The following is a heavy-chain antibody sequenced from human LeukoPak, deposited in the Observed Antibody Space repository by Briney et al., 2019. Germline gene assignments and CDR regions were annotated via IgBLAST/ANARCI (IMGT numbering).Heavy chain of an antibody. J-gene: IGHJ5*02. Sequence: GGSLRLSCAASGFTFSDYYMSWIRQAPGKGLEWVSYISSSGSTIYYADSVKGRFTISRDNAKNSLYLQMNSLRAEDTAVYYCAGDWGEQWLVPNWFDPWGQGTLVTVSS. D-gene: IGHD6-19*01. CDR2: ISSSGSTI. CDR1: GFTFSDYY. CDR3: AGDWGEQWLVPNWFDP. V-gene: IGHV3-11*04.